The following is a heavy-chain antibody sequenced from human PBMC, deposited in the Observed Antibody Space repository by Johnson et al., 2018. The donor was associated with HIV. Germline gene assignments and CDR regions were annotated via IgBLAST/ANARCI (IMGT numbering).Heavy chain of an antibody. J-gene: IGHJ3*02. CDR3: ARAINDAFDI. V-gene: IGHV3-48*04. CDR2: ITSSGTSS. Sequence: VQLVESRGGVVRPGGSLRLSCAASGFTFDDYGMSWVRQAPGKGLEWLSYITSSGTSSYYADSVKGRLTISRDNAKNSLYLQMNSLRAEDTAVYFCARAINDAFDIWGQGTMVTVSP. CDR1: GFTFDDYG.